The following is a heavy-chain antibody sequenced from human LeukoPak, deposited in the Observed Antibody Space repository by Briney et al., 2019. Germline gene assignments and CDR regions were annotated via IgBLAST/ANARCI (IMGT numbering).Heavy chain of an antibody. CDR1: GFTFSDYY. Sequence: GGSLRLSCAASGFTFSDYYMSWIRQAPGKGLEWVSSISSSSSYIYYADSVKGRFTISRDNAKNSLYLQMNSLRAEDTAVYYCARDHGSSWYPDYWGQGTLVTVSS. CDR2: ISSSSSYI. V-gene: IGHV3-11*06. CDR3: ARDHGSSWYPDY. D-gene: IGHD6-13*01. J-gene: IGHJ4*02.